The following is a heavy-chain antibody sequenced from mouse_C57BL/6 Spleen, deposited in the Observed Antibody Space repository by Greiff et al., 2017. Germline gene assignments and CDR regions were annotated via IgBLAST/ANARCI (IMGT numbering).Heavy chain of an antibody. CDR3: AREGYYYGRGGYFDV. Sequence: VQLQQPGAELVKPGASVKLSCKASGYTFTSYWMHWVKQRPGRGLGWIGRIDPNSGGTKYNEKFKSKATLTVDKPASTAYMQLSSLTSEDSAVYYCAREGYYYGRGGYFDVWGTGTTVTVSS. D-gene: IGHD1-1*01. J-gene: IGHJ1*03. V-gene: IGHV1-72*01. CDR1: GYTFTSYW. CDR2: IDPNSGGT.